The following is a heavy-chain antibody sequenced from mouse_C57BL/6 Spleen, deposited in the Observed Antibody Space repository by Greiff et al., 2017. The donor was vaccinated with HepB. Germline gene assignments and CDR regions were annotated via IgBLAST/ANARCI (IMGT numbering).Heavy chain of an antibody. CDR3: ARSDYGSLFDY. CDR1: GYAFSSSW. D-gene: IGHD1-1*01. Sequence: VQGVESGPELVKPGASVKISCKASGYAFSSSWMNWVKQRPGKGLEWIGRIYPGDGDTNYNGKFKGKATLTADKSSSTAYMQLSSLTSEDSAVYFCARSDYGSLFDYWGQGTTLTVSS. J-gene: IGHJ2*01. CDR2: IYPGDGDT. V-gene: IGHV1-82*01.